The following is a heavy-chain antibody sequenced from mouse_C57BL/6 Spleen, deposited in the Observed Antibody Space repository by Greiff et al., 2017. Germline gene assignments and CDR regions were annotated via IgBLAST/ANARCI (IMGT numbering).Heavy chain of an antibody. Sequence: VKLQQSGAELVRPGASVKLSCKASGYTFTDYYINWVKQRPGQGLEWIARIYPGSGNTYYNEKFKGKATLTAEKSSSTAYMQLSSLTSADSAVXFCARDGTSTESFDSWGNGTPLTVSP. J-gene: IGHJ2*01. CDR1: GYTFTDYY. CDR2: IYPGSGNT. CDR3: ARDGTSTESFDS. D-gene: IGHD1-1*01. V-gene: IGHV1-76*01.